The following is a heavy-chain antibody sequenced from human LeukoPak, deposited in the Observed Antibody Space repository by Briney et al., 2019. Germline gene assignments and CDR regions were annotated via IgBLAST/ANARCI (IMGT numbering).Heavy chain of an antibody. D-gene: IGHD3-22*01. Sequence: NPSETLSLTCTVSGASISGYYWSWVRQPPGKGLEWIGYIYYSGSTNYNPPLKSRVTISVDTSKNQFSLKLSSVTAADTAVYYCAGNYYDSSGYLDWGQGTLVTVSS. CDR2: IYYSGST. J-gene: IGHJ4*02. CDR3: AGNYYDSSGYLD. CDR1: GASISGYY. V-gene: IGHV4-59*01.